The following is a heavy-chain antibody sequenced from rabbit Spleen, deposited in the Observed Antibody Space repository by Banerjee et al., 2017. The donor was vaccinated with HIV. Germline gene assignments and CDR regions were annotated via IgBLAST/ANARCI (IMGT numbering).Heavy chain of an antibody. Sequence: QQQLEESGGGLVKPGGTLTLTCKASGFTFSSYWMSWVRQAPGKGLEWIGFIYTGNGKNYYASWAKGRFTISKTSSTTVTLQVTSLTAADTATYFCTRDDGSGHYIDGYFNLWGQGTLVTVS. CDR1: GFTFSSYW. V-gene: IGHV1S45*01. CDR2: IYTGNGKN. D-gene: IGHD1-1*01. CDR3: TRDDGSGHYIDGYFNL. J-gene: IGHJ4*01.